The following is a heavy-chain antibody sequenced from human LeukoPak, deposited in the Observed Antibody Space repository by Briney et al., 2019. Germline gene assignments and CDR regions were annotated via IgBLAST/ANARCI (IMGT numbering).Heavy chain of an antibody. D-gene: IGHD3-10*01. CDR3: ARDNGGWFDT. CDR2: IKQGGREE. CDR1: EFIFSDYW. Sequence: PGGSLRLSCVASEFIFSDYWMSWVRQAPGKGLEWVANIKQGGREEKYVSSVKGRLAISRDDAKSTLYLQMDSLSGDDTAVYYCARDNGGWFDTWGRGTLVTVSS. J-gene: IGHJ5*02. V-gene: IGHV3-7*03.